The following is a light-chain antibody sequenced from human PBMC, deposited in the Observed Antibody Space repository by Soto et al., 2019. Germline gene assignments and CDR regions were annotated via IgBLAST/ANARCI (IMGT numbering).Light chain of an antibody. J-gene: IGKJ2*01. Sequence: EIVMTQSPATLSVSPGERATLSCRASQSVSGNLAWYQQKPGQAPRLLIYGASTRATGIPARFSGSGSGTEFTLTISSLQSEDFAVYYCQQYNNLPPITFGQGTKLEIK. CDR1: QSVSGN. CDR3: QQYNNLPPIT. V-gene: IGKV3-15*01. CDR2: GAS.